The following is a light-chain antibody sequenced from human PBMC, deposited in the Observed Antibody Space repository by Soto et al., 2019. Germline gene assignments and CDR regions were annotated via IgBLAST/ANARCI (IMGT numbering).Light chain of an antibody. CDR1: QSVNSN. V-gene: IGKV3-15*01. CDR3: QQYNFWPPLT. CDR2: DAS. J-gene: IGKJ4*01. Sequence: EIVMKQSPATLSVSPGERATLSCRASQSVNSNLAWYRQKPGQAPRLLISDASTRATGVPARFSGSGSGTEFTLTISSLQSEDSGIYYCQQYNFWPPLTVGGGTKVEIK.